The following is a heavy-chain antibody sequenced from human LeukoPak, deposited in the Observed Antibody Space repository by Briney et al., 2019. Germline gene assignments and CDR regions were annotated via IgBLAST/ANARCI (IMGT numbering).Heavy chain of an antibody. Sequence: PGGSLRLSCEVSGFDFTSYVMTWVRQAPGKGLEWVSSITAGSSYIDYTPSVEGRFTISRDNSKNSPFLHMNSLRAEDTALYYCARVGVSATNTPAFDYWGQGTLVTVSS. CDR2: ITAGSSYI. J-gene: IGHJ4*02. CDR3: ARVGVSATNTPAFDY. CDR1: GFDFTSYV. V-gene: IGHV3-21*01. D-gene: IGHD2-15*01.